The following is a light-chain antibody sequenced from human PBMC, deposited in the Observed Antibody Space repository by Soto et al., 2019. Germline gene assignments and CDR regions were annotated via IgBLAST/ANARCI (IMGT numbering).Light chain of an antibody. V-gene: IGKV3D-15*01. CDR1: QSISTN. Sequence: EIVMTQSPATLSVSPGERATLSCTASQSISTNLAWYQQKPGQAPRLLIYGASTRATGFPARFSGSGSGTEFTLTISSLQSEDFAVYYCQQYNNWPVFTFGPGTKVYLK. CDR2: GAS. CDR3: QQYNNWPVFT. J-gene: IGKJ3*01.